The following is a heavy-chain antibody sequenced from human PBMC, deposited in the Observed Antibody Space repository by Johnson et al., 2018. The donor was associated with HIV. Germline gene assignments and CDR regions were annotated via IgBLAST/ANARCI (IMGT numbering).Heavy chain of an antibody. CDR2: ISYDGSNK. CDR1: GFTFSSYA. J-gene: IGHJ3*02. V-gene: IGHV3-30-3*01. D-gene: IGHD2-8*01. Sequence: QVQLVESGGGVVQPGRSLSLSCAASGFTFSSYAMHWVRQAPGKGLEWVAVISYDGSNKYYADSVKGRFTISRDNSKNTLYLQMNSLRAEDTAVYYCARDNIVLMVGGAFDIWGQGTMVTVSS. CDR3: ARDNIVLMVGGAFDI.